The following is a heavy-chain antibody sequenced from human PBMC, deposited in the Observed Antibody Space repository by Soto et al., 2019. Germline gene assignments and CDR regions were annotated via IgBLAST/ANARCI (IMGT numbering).Heavy chain of an antibody. J-gene: IGHJ5*01. D-gene: IGHD6-13*01. Sequence: GRSLRLSCAASGFTFSSYWMHWVPQAPGKGLVWVSRVNSDGSRTSYADSGKGRFTISRDNAKNTLSLQMNSLRAEDTAWCYCARVGLYSSSWDTTCLDSWGHGTLVTVSS. CDR2: VNSDGSRT. CDR1: GFTFSSYW. V-gene: IGHV3-74*01. CDR3: ARVGLYSSSWDTTCLDS.